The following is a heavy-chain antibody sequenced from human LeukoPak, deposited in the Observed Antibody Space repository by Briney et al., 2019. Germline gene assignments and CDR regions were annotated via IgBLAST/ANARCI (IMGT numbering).Heavy chain of an antibody. CDR3: ARALYGSGSYHWFDP. CDR2: ISAYNGNT. Sequence: ASVKVSCKASGYTFTSYGISWVRQAPGQGLEWVGWISAYNGNTNYAQKLQGRVTMTTDTSTSAAYMELRSLRSDDTAVYYCARALYGSGSYHWFDPWGQGTLVTVSS. V-gene: IGHV1-18*01. D-gene: IGHD3-10*01. J-gene: IGHJ5*02. CDR1: GYTFTSYG.